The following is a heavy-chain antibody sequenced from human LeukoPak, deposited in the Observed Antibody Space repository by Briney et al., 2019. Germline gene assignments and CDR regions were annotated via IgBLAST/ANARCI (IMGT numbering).Heavy chain of an antibody. CDR1: GGTFSSYA. J-gene: IGHJ6*03. Sequence: SVKVSCKASGGTFSSYAISWVRQAPGQGLEWMGGIIPIFGTANYAQKFQGRVTITTDESTSTAYMELSSLRSEDTAVYYCARDSKMATITDYYYYMDVWGRGTTVTVSS. V-gene: IGHV1-69*05. CDR2: IIPIFGTA. D-gene: IGHD5-24*01. CDR3: ARDSKMATITDYYYYMDV.